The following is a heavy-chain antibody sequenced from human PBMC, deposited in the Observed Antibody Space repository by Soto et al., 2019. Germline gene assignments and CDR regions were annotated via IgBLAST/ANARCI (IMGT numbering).Heavy chain of an antibody. V-gene: IGHV1-2*02. CDR3: AREPARGGGRALDI. Sequence: ASVKVSCKASGYTFTGYYMHWVRQAPGQGLEWMGWINPNSGGTNYAQKFQGRVTMTRDTSISTAYMELSRLRADDTAVYYCAREPARGGGRALDIWGQGTMVTVSS. J-gene: IGHJ3*02. D-gene: IGHD2-15*01. CDR2: INPNSGGT. CDR1: GYTFTGYY.